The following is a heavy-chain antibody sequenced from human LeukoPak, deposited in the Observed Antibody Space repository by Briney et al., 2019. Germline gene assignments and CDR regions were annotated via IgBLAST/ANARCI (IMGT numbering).Heavy chain of an antibody. Sequence: GGSLRLSCTASGFTFSNYAMSWVRRAPGKGPEWVSTISGSDGSTYYADSVKGRFTISRDNSKNTLYLQMNSLRVEDTAIYYCAKGRGYCTGGSCYSDYWGQGTLVTVSS. CDR1: GFTFSNYA. CDR3: AKGRGYCTGGSCYSDY. J-gene: IGHJ4*02. V-gene: IGHV3-23*01. D-gene: IGHD2-15*01. CDR2: ISGSDGST.